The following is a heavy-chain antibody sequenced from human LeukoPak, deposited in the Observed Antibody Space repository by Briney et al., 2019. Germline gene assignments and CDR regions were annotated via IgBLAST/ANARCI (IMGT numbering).Heavy chain of an antibody. CDR3: ARVGSAYYYDSGGYYRYYFDY. Sequence: GGSLRLSCAASGFTFSSYAMHWVRQAPGKGLEWVANIKQDGSDKYYVDSVKGRFTISRDNAKNSLYLQMNSLRAEDTAVYYCARVGSAYYYDSGGYYRYYFDYWGQGTLVTVSS. CDR1: GFTFSSYA. J-gene: IGHJ4*02. CDR2: IKQDGSDK. V-gene: IGHV3-7*01. D-gene: IGHD3-22*01.